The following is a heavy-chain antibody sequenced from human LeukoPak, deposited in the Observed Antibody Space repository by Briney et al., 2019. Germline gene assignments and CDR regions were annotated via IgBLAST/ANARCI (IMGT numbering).Heavy chain of an antibody. Sequence: PGGSLRLSCAASGFTSSSYGMHWVRQAPGKGLEWVAFTRYDGSNKYYADSVKGRFTISRDNSKNTLYLQMNSLRPEDTAVYYCAKDQSDFWSGYYMSGYFDYWGQGTLVTVSS. CDR3: AKDQSDFWSGYYMSGYFDY. J-gene: IGHJ4*02. D-gene: IGHD3-3*01. CDR2: TRYDGSNK. V-gene: IGHV3-30*02. CDR1: GFTSSSYG.